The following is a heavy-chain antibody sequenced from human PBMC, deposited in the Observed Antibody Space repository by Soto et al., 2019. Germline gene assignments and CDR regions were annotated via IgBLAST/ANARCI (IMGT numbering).Heavy chain of an antibody. V-gene: IGHV5-51*01. D-gene: IGHD4-17*01. Sequence: GESLKISCKGSGYSFTNYWIGWVRQMPGKGLEWMGMIYPDDSDTKYSPSFQGQVTFSADKSINTAYLQWSSLKASDTAIYYCARATYGDYVRSDYYYGMDVWGQGTTVTVSS. J-gene: IGHJ6*02. CDR1: GYSFTNYW. CDR2: IYPDDSDT. CDR3: ARATYGDYVRSDYYYGMDV.